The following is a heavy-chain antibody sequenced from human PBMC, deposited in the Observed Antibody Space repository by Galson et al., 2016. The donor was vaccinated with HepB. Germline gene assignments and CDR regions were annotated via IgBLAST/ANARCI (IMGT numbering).Heavy chain of an antibody. CDR1: GFTFTSYV. CDR3: AKSIRGDDYYPFYYYSMDV. Sequence: SLRLSCAASGFTFTSYVLSWVRQAPGKGLQWVSSISGTGDSTFYADSVKGRFTISRDKSKNTLYLQMNSLRAGDTAVYYCAKSIRGDDYYPFYYYSMDVWGQGTTVTVSS. J-gene: IGHJ6*02. V-gene: IGHV3-23*01. D-gene: IGHD3-10*01. CDR2: ISGTGDST.